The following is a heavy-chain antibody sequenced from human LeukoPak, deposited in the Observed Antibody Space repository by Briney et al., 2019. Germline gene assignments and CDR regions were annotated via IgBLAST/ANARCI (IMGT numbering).Heavy chain of an antibody. D-gene: IGHD3-22*01. CDR1: GGSISSYY. CDR2: IYYSGST. V-gene: IGHV4-4*07. J-gene: IGHJ4*02. Sequence: ETLSLTCTVSGGSISSYYWSWIRQPAGKGLEWIGSIYYSGSTYYNPSLKSRVTISVDTSKNQFSLRLSSVTAADTAVYYCARDLSYYYDSTGYFGYWGQGTLVTVSS. CDR3: ARDLSYYYDSTGYFGY.